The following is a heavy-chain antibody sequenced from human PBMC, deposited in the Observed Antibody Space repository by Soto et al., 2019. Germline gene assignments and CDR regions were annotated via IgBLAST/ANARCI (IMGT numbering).Heavy chain of an antibody. D-gene: IGHD6-19*01. CDR1: GFTFDGYA. CDR3: ARVHRGWSYSFDY. V-gene: IGHV3-30-3*01. J-gene: IGHJ4*02. Sequence: GGSLRLSCAASGFTFDGYAMHWVRQAPGKGLEWVAVISYDGSNKYYADSVKGRFTISRDNSKNTLYLQMNSLRAEDTAVYYCARVHRGWSYSFDYWGQGTLVTVSS. CDR2: ISYDGSNK.